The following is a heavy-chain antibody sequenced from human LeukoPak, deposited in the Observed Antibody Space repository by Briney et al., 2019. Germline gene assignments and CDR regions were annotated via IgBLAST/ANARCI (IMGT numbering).Heavy chain of an antibody. V-gene: IGHV3-9*01. CDR3: AKERVVMDYYYYGMDV. D-gene: IGHD3-3*01. Sequence: GRSLRLSCAASGFTFDDYAMHWVRQAPGKGLEWVSGISWNSGSIGYADSVKGRFTISRDNAKNSLYLQMNSLRAEDTALNYCAKERVVMDYYYYGMDVWGQGTTVTVSS. CDR2: ISWNSGSI. J-gene: IGHJ6*02. CDR1: GFTFDDYA.